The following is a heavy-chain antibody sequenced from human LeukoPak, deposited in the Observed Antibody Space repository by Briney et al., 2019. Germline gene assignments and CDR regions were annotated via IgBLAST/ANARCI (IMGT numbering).Heavy chain of an antibody. CDR3: AKPVVAAIGVDY. J-gene: IGHJ4*02. CDR1: GFTFSSYA. Sequence: GRSLRLSCAASGFTFSSYAMHWVRQAPGKGLEWVAVISYDGSNKYYADSVKGRFTISRDNSKNTLYLQMNSLKAEDTAVYYCAKPVVAAIGVDYWGQGTLVTVSS. V-gene: IGHV3-30-3*01. D-gene: IGHD2-15*01. CDR2: ISYDGSNK.